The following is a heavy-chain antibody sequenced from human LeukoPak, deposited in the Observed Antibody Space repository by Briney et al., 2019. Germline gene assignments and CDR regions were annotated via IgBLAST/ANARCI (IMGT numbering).Heavy chain of an antibody. D-gene: IGHD3-10*01. Sequence: ASVKVSCKVSGYTLTELSMHWVRQAPGQGLEWMGWINTYNGNTNYAQKFQGRVTLTTDTSTSTAYMELRSLRSDDTAVYYCVRDDLVRGPGYWGQGSLVTVSS. CDR1: GYTLTELS. CDR2: INTYNGNT. V-gene: IGHV1-18*01. CDR3: VRDDLVRGPGY. J-gene: IGHJ4*02.